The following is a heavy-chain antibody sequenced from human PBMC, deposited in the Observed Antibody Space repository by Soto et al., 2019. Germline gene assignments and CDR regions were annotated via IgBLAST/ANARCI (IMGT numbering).Heavy chain of an antibody. J-gene: IGHJ6*02. CDR1: GYTFTSYG. V-gene: IGHV1-18*01. Sequence: ASVKVSCKASGYTFTSYGISWVRQAPGQGLEWMGWISAYNGNTNYAQKLQGRVTMTTDTSTSTAYMELRSLRSDDTAVYYCARDQKGGYFEGYYYYGMDVWGQGTTVTRLL. CDR2: ISAYNGNT. D-gene: IGHD3-22*01. CDR3: ARDQKGGYFEGYYYYGMDV.